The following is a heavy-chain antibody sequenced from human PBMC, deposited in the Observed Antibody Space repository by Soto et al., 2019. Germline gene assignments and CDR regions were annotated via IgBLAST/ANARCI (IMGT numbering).Heavy chain of an antibody. CDR3: ARGREDHVDHHFGHLFDS. Sequence: PSETLSLTFTVSGDSIRDSFWSWVRQPPGKGLEWIGLVHHTGNTNYNPSLETRVTMLIDASANHFSLTLASVTPADAAIYYCARGREDHVDHHFGHLFDSWGQGTLVTVSS. CDR2: VHHTGNT. D-gene: IGHD3-10*01. J-gene: IGHJ4*02. CDR1: GDSIRDSF. V-gene: IGHV4-59*01.